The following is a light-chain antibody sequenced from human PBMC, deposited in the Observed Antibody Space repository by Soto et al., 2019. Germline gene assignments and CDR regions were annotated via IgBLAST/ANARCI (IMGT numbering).Light chain of an antibody. CDR1: SGDVGGYNL. Sequence: QSSLTQPASVSRSPGQSITIPCPGTSGDVGGYNLVSWYQQHPGKAPKLMIYEVTERPSGVSNRFSGSKSGNTASLTISGLQPDDEADYYCCSYAGNSEVFGTGTKVTVL. J-gene: IGLJ1*01. CDR2: EVT. V-gene: IGLV2-23*02. CDR3: CSYAGNSEV.